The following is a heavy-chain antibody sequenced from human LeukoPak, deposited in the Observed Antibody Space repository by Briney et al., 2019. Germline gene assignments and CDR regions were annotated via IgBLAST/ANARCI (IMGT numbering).Heavy chain of an antibody. V-gene: IGHV3-30*04. J-gene: IGHJ5*02. CDR2: ISYDGSNK. D-gene: IGHD1-26*01. CDR1: GFTFSSYA. CDR3: ARGERHQDCIGYNRFDT. Sequence: GGSLRLSCAASGFTFSSYAMHWVRQAPGQGLEWVAVISYDGSNKYYADSVKGRFTIFRDNAKNSVFLLLTSLRPEDTAVYYCARGERHQDCIGYNRFDTWGQGALVTVSS.